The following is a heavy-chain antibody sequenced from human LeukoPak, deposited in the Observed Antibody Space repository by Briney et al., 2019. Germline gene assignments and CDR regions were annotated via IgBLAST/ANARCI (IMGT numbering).Heavy chain of an antibody. CDR2: IKQDGSEK. CDR1: GFTFSSYW. J-gene: IGHJ4*02. CDR3: AREGAGSRTLFDY. Sequence: GGSLRLSCAASGFTFSSYWMSWVRQAPGKGLEWVANIKQDGSEKYYVDSVKGRFTISRDNAKNSLYLQMNSLRAKDTAVYYCAREGAGSRTLFDYWGQGTLVTVSS. V-gene: IGHV3-7*01. D-gene: IGHD1-14*01.